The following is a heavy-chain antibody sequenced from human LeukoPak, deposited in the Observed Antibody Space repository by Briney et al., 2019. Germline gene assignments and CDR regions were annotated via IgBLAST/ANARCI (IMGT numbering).Heavy chain of an antibody. Sequence: KAGGPLRLSCAASGFTFSSYSMNWLRQAPGKGLEWVSSISSSSSYIYYADSVKGRFTISKDNAKNSLYLQMNSLRAEDTAVYYCAREGYTAMGYDYWGQGTLVTVSS. CDR3: AREGYTAMGYDY. J-gene: IGHJ4*02. CDR2: ISSSSSYI. CDR1: GFTFSSYS. D-gene: IGHD5-18*01. V-gene: IGHV3-21*01.